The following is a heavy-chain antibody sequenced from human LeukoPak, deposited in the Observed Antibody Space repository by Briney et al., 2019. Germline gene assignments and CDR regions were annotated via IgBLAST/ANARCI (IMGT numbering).Heavy chain of an antibody. J-gene: IGHJ3*02. D-gene: IGHD6-6*01. V-gene: IGHV4-4*07. CDR3: ARDPTGIIAARVDAFDI. CDR2: IYTSGST. CDR1: GGSISSYY. Sequence: SETLSLTCTVSGGSISSYYWSWIRQPAGKGLEWIGRIYTSGSTNYNPSLKSRVTMSVDTSKNQFSLKLSSVTAADTAVYYCARDPTGIIAARVDAFDIWGQGTMVTVSS.